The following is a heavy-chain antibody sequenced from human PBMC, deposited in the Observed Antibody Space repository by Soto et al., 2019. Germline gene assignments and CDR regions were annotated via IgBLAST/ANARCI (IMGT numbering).Heavy chain of an antibody. D-gene: IGHD2-21*02. V-gene: IGHV1-46*01. Sequence: ASVKVSCKASGYTFTSYYMHWVRQAPGQGLEWMGIINPSGGSTSYAQKFQGRVTMTRDTSTSTVYMELSSLRSEDTAVYYCARGMAYCGCDCYTDAFDIWGKGTMGTVS. CDR2: INPSGGST. J-gene: IGHJ3*02. CDR1: GYTFTSYY. CDR3: ARGMAYCGCDCYTDAFDI.